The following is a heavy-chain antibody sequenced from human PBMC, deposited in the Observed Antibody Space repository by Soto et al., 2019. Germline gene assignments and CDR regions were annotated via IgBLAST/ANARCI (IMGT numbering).Heavy chain of an antibody. D-gene: IGHD6-19*01. V-gene: IGHV3-48*01. CDR2: ITSDTKTK. CDR1: GFRFSIYS. J-gene: IGHJ4*02. Sequence: EVRLVESGGALVQRGGSLTLSCAASGFRFSIYSMNWVRQAPGKGLEWSAYITSDTKTKKYAESVKGRFTISRDNAKNSVYLQMNNLSAEDTSVYYCARSVEGHFDYWGQGTVVTVSS. CDR3: ARSVEGHFDY.